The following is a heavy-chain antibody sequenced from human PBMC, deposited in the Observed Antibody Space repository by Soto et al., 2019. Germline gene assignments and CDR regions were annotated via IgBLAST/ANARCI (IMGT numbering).Heavy chain of an antibody. J-gene: IGHJ6*02. D-gene: IGHD4-17*01. Sequence: ASVKVSCKASGYTFTGYYMHWVRQAPGQGLEWMGWINPNSGGTNYAQKFQGWVTMTRDTSISTAYMELSRLRSDDTAVYYCARNGATVFRGTYGMDVWGQGTTVT. V-gene: IGHV1-2*04. CDR3: ARNGATVFRGTYGMDV. CDR2: INPNSGGT. CDR1: GYTFTGYY.